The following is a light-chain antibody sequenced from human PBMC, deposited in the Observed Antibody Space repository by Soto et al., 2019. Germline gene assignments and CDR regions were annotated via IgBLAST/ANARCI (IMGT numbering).Light chain of an antibody. J-gene: IGLJ1*01. V-gene: IGLV2-14*02. Sequence: QSALTQPASVSGSPGQSITISCTGTSDVVGNYNLVSWYQQHPGKAPKLIIYEGNKRPSGVSNRFSGSKSANTASLTISGLRAEDEADYYCISYTSDDVRYVFGTGTKLTVL. CDR2: EGN. CDR1: SDVVGNYNL. CDR3: ISYTSDDVRYV.